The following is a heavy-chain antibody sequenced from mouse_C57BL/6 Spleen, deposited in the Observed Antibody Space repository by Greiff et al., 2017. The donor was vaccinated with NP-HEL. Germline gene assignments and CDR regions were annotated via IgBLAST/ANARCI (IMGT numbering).Heavy chain of an antibody. V-gene: IGHV1-69*01. Sequence: QVQLQQPGAELVMPGASVKLSCKASGYTFTSYWMHWVKQRPGQGLEWIGEIDPSDSYTNYNQKFKGKSTLTVDKSSSTAYMQLSSLTSEDSAVYYCARWHYYGSSYVGYFEVWGTGTTVTVSS. J-gene: IGHJ1*03. CDR3: ARWHYYGSSYVGYFEV. CDR2: IDPSDSYT. CDR1: GYTFTSYW. D-gene: IGHD1-1*01.